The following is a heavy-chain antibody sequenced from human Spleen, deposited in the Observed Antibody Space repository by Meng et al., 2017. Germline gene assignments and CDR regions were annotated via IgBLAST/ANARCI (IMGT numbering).Heavy chain of an antibody. V-gene: IGHV3-66*01. J-gene: IGHJ2*01. D-gene: IGHD3-22*01. Sequence: GESLKISCAASGFTFSNYWMTWVRQAPGKGLEWVSVIYSGGSTYYADSVKGRFTISRDNSKNTLYLQMNSLRAGDTAVYYCARAIYYYDSSGYYSYYWYFDLWGRGTLVTVSS. CDR2: IYSGGST. CDR1: GFTFSNYW. CDR3: ARAIYYYDSSGYYSYYWYFDL.